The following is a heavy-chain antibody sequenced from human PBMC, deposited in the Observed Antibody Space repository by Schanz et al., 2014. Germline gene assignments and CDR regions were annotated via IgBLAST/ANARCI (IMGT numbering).Heavy chain of an antibody. V-gene: IGHV3-9*01. Sequence: EVQLVESGGGLVQPGRSLRLSCVASGFRFDDYAMHWVRQAPGKGLEWVSGMSWNAGSLGYGDSVKGQFTISRDNAKNSLYLQMNSLRAEDTALYYCARDTAQSCIGPSCFEYFQHWGQGALVTVSS. J-gene: IGHJ1*01. CDR1: GFRFDDYA. CDR3: ARDTAQSCIGPSCFEYFQH. D-gene: IGHD2-2*01. CDR2: MSWNAGSL.